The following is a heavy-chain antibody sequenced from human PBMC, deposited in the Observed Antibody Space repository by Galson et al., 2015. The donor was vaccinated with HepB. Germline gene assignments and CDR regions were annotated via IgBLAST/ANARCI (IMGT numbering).Heavy chain of an antibody. CDR2: IGGSGGNT. CDR3: AKSGAVGATGHAWGTYGTDV. CDR1: GFTFSSYA. D-gene: IGHD1-26*01. J-gene: IGHJ6*02. V-gene: IGHV3-23*01. Sequence: SLRLSCAASGFTFSSYAMTWVRQAPGMGLEWVSAIGGSGGNTFYADSVKGRFTISRDNSKNTLYLQLNSLRAEDAAIYFCAKSGAVGATGHAWGTYGTDVWGQETTVTVSS.